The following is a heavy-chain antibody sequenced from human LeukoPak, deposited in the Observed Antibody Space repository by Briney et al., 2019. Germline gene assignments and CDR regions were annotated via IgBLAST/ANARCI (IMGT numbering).Heavy chain of an antibody. D-gene: IGHD1-14*01. CDR2: IRYDRSNK. CDR1: GFTFSSYG. J-gene: IGHJ3*02. Sequence: GGSLRLSCAASGFTFSSYGMHWVRQAPGKGLEWVAFIRYDRSNKYYADSVKGRFTISRDNSKNTLYLQMNSLRAEDTAVYYCAKPRYNSHAAFDIWGQGTMVTVSS. V-gene: IGHV3-30*02. CDR3: AKPRYNSHAAFDI.